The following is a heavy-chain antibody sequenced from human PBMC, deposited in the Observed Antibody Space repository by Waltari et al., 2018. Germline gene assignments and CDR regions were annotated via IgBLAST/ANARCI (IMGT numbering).Heavy chain of an antibody. CDR2: IHHTGGT. D-gene: IGHD3-10*01. V-gene: IGHV4-39*01. CDR1: GGAISISSYY. J-gene: IGHJ4*02. Sequence: QLQLRESGPGLLKPSETLSLTCTVSGGAISISSYYWGWIRQPPGKGLEWIAAIHHTGGTYYHPTLQSRVTISADTSKDQFSLKLTSVTAADTAVYYCARHLRAYGAGNYYHGRVDYWGQGTLVTVSS. CDR3: ARHLRAYGAGNYYHGRVDY.